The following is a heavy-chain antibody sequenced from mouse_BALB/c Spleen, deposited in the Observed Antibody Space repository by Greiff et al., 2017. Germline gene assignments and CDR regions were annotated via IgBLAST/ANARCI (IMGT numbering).Heavy chain of an antibody. J-gene: IGHJ4*01. CDR1: GYTFTSYY. V-gene: IGHV1S81*02. Sequence: QVQLQQPGAELVKPGASVKLSCKASGYTFTSYYMYWVKQRPGQGLEWIGGINPSNGGTNFNEKFKSKATLTVDKSSSTAYMQLSSLTSEDSAVYYCTRELGRDAMDYWGQGTSVTVSS. D-gene: IGHD4-1*01. CDR3: TRELGRDAMDY. CDR2: INPSNGGT.